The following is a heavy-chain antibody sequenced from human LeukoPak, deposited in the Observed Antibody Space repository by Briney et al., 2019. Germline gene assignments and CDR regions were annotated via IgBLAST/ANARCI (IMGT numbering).Heavy chain of an antibody. CDR2: IWYDGTDK. CDR3: ARWKKQRITIFGVVINGGIGFDY. V-gene: IGHV3-33*01. J-gene: IGHJ4*02. D-gene: IGHD3-3*01. CDR1: GFTFSSYG. Sequence: GGSLRLSCAASGFTFSSYGMHWVRQAPGKGLEWVAVIWYDGTDKYYADSVKGRFTISRDNSKNTLYLQMNSLRAEDTAVYYCARWKKQRITIFGVVINGGIGFDYRGQGTLVTVSS.